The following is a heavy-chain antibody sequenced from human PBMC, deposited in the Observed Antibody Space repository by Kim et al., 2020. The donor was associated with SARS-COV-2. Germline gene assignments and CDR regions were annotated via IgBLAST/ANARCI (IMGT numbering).Heavy chain of an antibody. CDR3: AREADFWSGYNSQNYYYGMDV. D-gene: IGHD3-3*01. J-gene: IGHJ6*02. Sequence: GGSLRLSCAVSGFTFSSYSMNWVRQAPGKGLEWVSSISSSSSYIYYADSVKGRFTISRDNAKNSLYLQMNSLRAEDTAVYYCAREADFWSGYNSQNYYYGMDVWGQGTTVTVSS. CDR1: GFTFSSYS. CDR2: ISSSSSYI. V-gene: IGHV3-21*01.